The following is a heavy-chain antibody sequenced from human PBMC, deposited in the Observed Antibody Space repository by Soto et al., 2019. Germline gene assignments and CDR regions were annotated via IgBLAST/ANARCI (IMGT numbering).Heavy chain of an antibody. CDR1: GYTFTSYG. CDR2: ISAYNGNK. V-gene: IGHV1-18*01. Sequence: ASVKVSCKASGYTFTSYGISWVRQAPGQGLEWMGWISAYNGNKNFAQKLQGRVTMTTDTSTSTAYLELRSLSFDDTAVYYCARGDKARTPTDVWGKGTTVTVSS. J-gene: IGHJ6*04. D-gene: IGHD5-12*01. CDR3: ARGDKARTPTDV.